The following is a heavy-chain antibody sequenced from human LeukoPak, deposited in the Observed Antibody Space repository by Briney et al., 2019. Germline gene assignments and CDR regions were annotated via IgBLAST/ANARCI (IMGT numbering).Heavy chain of an antibody. J-gene: IGHJ4*02. V-gene: IGHV1-69*01. CDR2: IIPIFGTA. Sequence: SVKVSCKASGGTFISYAISWVRQAPGQGLEWMGGIIPIFGTANYAQKFQGRVTITADESTSTAYMELSSLRSEDTAVYYCASHLTIFGVASPFDYWGQGTLVTVSS. CDR3: ASHLTIFGVASPFDY. D-gene: IGHD3-3*01. CDR1: GGTFISYA.